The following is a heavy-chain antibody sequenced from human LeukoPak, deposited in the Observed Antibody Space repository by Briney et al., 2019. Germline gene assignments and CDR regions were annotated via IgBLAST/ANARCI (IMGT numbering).Heavy chain of an antibody. CDR1: GYTFTGYY. CDR2: INPNSGGT. CDR3: ARRMNSGYDWHY. J-gene: IGHJ4*02. V-gene: IGHV1-2*02. Sequence: ASVKVSCKASGYTFTGYYKHWVRQAPGQGLEWMGWINPNSGGTNYAQKFQGRVTMTRDTSISTAYMELSRLRSDDTAVYYCARRMNSGYDWHYWGQGTLVAVSS. D-gene: IGHD5-12*01.